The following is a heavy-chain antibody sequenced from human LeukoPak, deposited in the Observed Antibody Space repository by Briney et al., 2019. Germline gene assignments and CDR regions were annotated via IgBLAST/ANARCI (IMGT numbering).Heavy chain of an antibody. D-gene: IGHD6-19*01. J-gene: IGHJ3*02. CDR1: GFTLDDYA. CDR3: AKDAYGYSSGCAFDI. CDR2: ISWNSGSI. Sequence: SLRLSCAASGFTLDDYAMHWVRQAPGKGLEWVSGISWNSGSIGYADSVKGRFTISRDNAKNSLYLQMNSLRAEDTALYYCAKDAYGYSSGCAFDIWGQGTMVTVSS. V-gene: IGHV3-9*01.